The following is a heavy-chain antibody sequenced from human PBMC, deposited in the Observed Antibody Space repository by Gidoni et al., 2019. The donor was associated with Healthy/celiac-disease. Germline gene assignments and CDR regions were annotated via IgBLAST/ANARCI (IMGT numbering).Heavy chain of an antibody. D-gene: IGHD3-9*01. CDR1: RGSSSSSSYY. V-gene: IGHV4-39*01. J-gene: IGHJ4*02. CDR2: IYYSGST. Sequence: QLQLQESGPGQVTPSETLSLPCTVSRGSSSSSSYYWGWIRQPPGKGLEWIGSIYYSGSTYYNPSLKSRVTISVDTSKNQFALKLSSVTAADTAVYYCVGNYDILTGPIYWGQGTLVTVSS. CDR3: VGNYDILTGPIY.